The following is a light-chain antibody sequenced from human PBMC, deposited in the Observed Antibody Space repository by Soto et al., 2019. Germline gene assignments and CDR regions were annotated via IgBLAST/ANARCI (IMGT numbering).Light chain of an antibody. J-gene: IGKJ5*01. CDR2: DAS. V-gene: IGKV3-11*01. CDR3: QQRSNWPPIT. Sequence: EIVLTQSPATLSLSPGERATLSCRTSQSVSTFLAWYQHKPGQAPRLLIHDASSRATGVPPRFSGSGSGTDFTLTISSLEPEDFAVYYCQQRSNWPPITFGQGTRLEIK. CDR1: QSVSTF.